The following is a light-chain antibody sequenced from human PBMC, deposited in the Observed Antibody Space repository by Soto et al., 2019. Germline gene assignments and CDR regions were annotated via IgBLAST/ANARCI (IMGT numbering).Light chain of an antibody. CDR3: QQYNTWTWT. CDR2: GAS. CDR1: QSVGPY. Sequence: EIVMTQSPATVSMSPGDRATLSCRASQSVGPYLAWYQQKPAQSPRLLIYGASTGATGIPAKFSGSGSGTEFTLTISSLQSEDSAIYYCQQYNTWTWTFGQGTKVEIK. J-gene: IGKJ1*01. V-gene: IGKV3-15*01.